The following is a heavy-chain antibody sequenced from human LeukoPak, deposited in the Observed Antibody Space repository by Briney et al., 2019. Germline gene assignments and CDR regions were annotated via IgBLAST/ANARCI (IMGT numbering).Heavy chain of an antibody. D-gene: IGHD3-22*01. CDR3: ATPYYYDSSAYTAPAY. Sequence: GGSLRLSCAASGFTFGDYAMSWVRQAPGKGLEWVGLIRSTAYGGTIEYAASVKGRFTISRDDSKSIAYLQMNSLKIEDTAIYYCATPYYYDSSAYTAPAYWGQGTLVTVSS. V-gene: IGHV3-49*04. CDR2: IRSTAYGGTI. J-gene: IGHJ4*02. CDR1: GFTFGDYA.